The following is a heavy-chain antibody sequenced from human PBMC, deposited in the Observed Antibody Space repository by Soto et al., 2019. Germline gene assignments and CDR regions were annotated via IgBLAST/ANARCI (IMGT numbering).Heavy chain of an antibody. J-gene: IGHJ4*02. CDR2: IIPVSGAA. Sequence: QVQLVQSGAEVKKPGSSVKVSCKASGGTFGSYAFSWVRQAPGQGLEWMGGIIPVSGAAHYAQKFQGRVTFTAYESTSTAYMELSSLISQDTAVYYCATALGCRSTSCTLDYWGQGTRVIVSS. V-gene: IGHV1-69*01. CDR3: ATALGCRSTSCTLDY. D-gene: IGHD2-2*01. CDR1: GGTFGSYA.